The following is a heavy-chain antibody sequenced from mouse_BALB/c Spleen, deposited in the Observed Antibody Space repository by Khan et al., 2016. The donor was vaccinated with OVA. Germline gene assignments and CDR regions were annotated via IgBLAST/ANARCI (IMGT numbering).Heavy chain of an antibody. CDR1: GYSLTRYG. D-gene: IGHD2-14*01. V-gene: IGHV2-9*02. J-gene: IGHJ2*01. CDR2: IWAGGSP. Sequence: VQLQESGPGLVAPSQSLSITCTVYGYSLTRYGVHWVRQPPGKGLEWLGLIWAGGSPNYHWALMSRLSISIDNSKSLVFLRMNSLQTDDTALYYCARSRYLARYWGQGTTLTVSS. CDR3: ARSRYLARY.